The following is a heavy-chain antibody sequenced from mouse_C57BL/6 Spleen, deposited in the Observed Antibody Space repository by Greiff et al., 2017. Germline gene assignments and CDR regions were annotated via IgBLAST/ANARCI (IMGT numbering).Heavy chain of an antibody. CDR3: AKHEVAPDYCGSNYEYFDD. CDR2: FYPGCGSI. CDR1: GYTFTEYT. Sequence: QVQLQQSGAELVKPGASVKLSCKASGYTFTEYTIHWVKQRPGQGLEWIGWFYPGCGSIKYNEKFKDKETYTTDKSTSTVYIELSRVTSEVTTVYVGAKHEVAPDYCGSNYEYFDDWGKGTTVTVSS. V-gene: IGHV1-62-2*01. J-gene: IGHJ1*03. D-gene: IGHD1-1*01.